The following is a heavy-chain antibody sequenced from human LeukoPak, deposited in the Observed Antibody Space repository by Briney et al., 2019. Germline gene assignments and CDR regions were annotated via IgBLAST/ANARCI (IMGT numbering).Heavy chain of an antibody. CDR1: GFTVSSSY. CDR3: ARGEDIVVVVAATGPFDY. CDR2: ISSSSSYI. D-gene: IGHD2-15*01. Sequence: KPGGSLRLSCAASGFTVSSSYMTWVRQAPGKGLEWVSSISSSSSYIYYADSVKGRFTISRDNAKNSLYLQMNSLRAEDTAVYYCARGEDIVVVVAATGPFDYWGQGTLVTVSS. V-gene: IGHV3-21*01. J-gene: IGHJ4*02.